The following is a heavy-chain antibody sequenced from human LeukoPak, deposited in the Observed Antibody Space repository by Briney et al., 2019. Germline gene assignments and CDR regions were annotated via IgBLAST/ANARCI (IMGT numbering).Heavy chain of an antibody. J-gene: IGHJ3*02. CDR3: ARGYSNQDAFDI. CDR1: GYTFTSYY. Sequence: GASVKVSCKASGYTFTSYYIHWVRQAPGQGLPWMGVINPGGGDTRYAQKFQGRVTMTRDTSTSTVYMELSSLRSEDTAVYYCARGYSNQDAFDIGGQGTMVTVPA. CDR2: INPGGGDT. D-gene: IGHD4-4*01. V-gene: IGHV1-46*01.